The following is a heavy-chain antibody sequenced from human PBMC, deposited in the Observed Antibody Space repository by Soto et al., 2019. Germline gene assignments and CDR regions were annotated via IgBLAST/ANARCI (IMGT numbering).Heavy chain of an antibody. V-gene: IGHV4-59*01. Sequence: QVQLQEPGPGLVKPSETLSLTCTVSGGSISSYYWSWIRQPPGKGLEWIGYIYYSGSTNYNPSLKSRVTISVDTSKNQFSLKLSSVTAADTAVYYCARDVGYCSSTSCPYNWFDPWGQGTLVTVSS. CDR1: GGSISSYY. CDR3: ARDVGYCSSTSCPYNWFDP. CDR2: IYYSGST. D-gene: IGHD2-2*01. J-gene: IGHJ5*02.